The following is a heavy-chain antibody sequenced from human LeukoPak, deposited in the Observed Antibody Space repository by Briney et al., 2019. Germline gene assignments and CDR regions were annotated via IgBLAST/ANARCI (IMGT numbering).Heavy chain of an antibody. V-gene: IGHV3-53*01. CDR2: INSGSST. CDR1: GLTVSSNY. Sequence: GGSLRLSCAASGLTVSSNYMSWVRHAPAKGLYWVSVINSGSSTYYADSVKGRFTISRDNSKNTLYLQMNSLRAEDPAVYYCARGGDSSGSVRTAFDIWGQGTMVTVSS. D-gene: IGHD3-22*01. CDR3: ARGGDSSGSVRTAFDI. J-gene: IGHJ3*02.